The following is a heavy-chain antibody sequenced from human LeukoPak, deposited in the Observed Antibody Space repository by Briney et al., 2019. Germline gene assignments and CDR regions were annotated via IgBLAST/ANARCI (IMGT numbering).Heavy chain of an antibody. J-gene: IGHJ4*02. CDR1: SGSISSYY. V-gene: IGHV4-4*07. Sequence: SETLSLTCTVSSGSISSYYWSWIRQPAGKELEWIGRIYTSGSTNYNPSLKSRVTMSVDTSKNQFSLKLSSVTAADTAVYYCARDLYYYDSSGLTCYFDYWGQGTLVTVSS. D-gene: IGHD3-22*01. CDR3: ARDLYYYDSSGLTCYFDY. CDR2: IYTSGST.